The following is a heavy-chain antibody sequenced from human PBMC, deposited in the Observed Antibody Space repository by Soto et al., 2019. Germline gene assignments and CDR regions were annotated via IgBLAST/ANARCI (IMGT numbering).Heavy chain of an antibody. V-gene: IGHV4-59*12. CDR1: VGSISNYY. J-gene: IGHJ5*02. D-gene: IGHD3-10*01. CDR2: IYHSGST. CDR3: PRDFVGGAINNWFDP. Sequence: SETLCITCIFSVGSISNYYWTWFRQPPGKRLEWIGEIYHSGSTNYNPSLKSRVTISVDKSKNQFSLNLSSVTAADTAVYYCPRDFVGGAINNWFDPWGQGTMVTVSS.